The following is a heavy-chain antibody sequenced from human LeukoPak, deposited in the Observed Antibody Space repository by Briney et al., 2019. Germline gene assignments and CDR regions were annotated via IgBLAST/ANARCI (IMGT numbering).Heavy chain of an antibody. D-gene: IGHD2-2*01. CDR2: INHSGST. CDR1: GGSFSGYY. V-gene: IGHV4-34*01. J-gene: IGHJ4*02. Sequence: SETLSLTCAVYGGSFSGYYWSWIRQPPGKGLEWIGEINHSGSTNYNPSLKSRVTISVDTSKNQFSLKLSSVTAADTAVYYCASLGSVAEDIVVVPAADQQFDYWGQGTLVTVSS. CDR3: ASLGSVAEDIVVVPAADQQFDY.